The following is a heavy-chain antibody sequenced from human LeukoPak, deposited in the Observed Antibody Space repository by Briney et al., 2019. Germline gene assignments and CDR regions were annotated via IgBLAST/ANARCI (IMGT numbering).Heavy chain of an antibody. CDR3: AREVAGGYYPYYYYYMDV. Sequence: SETLSLTCVVSGDSISAYYWSWIRQPAEKGLEWIGHMYTSGSTNYNPSLKSRVTMSVDTSKNQFSLKLSSVTAADTAVYYCAREVAGGYYPYYYYYMDVWGKGTTVTVSS. CDR2: MYTSGST. J-gene: IGHJ6*03. D-gene: IGHD3-22*01. CDR1: GDSISAYY. V-gene: IGHV4-4*07.